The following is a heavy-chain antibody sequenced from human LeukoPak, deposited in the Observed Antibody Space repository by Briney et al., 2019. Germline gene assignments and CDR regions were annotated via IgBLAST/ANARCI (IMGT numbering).Heavy chain of an antibody. J-gene: IGHJ4*02. CDR2: ISSSSSYI. D-gene: IGHD5-18*01. Sequence: GGSLRLSCAASGFTFSSYSMNWVRQAPGMGLEWVSSISSSSSYIYYADSVKGRFTISRDNAKNSLYLQMNSLRAEDTAVYYCARGATRIQLWFFDYWGQGTLVTVSS. V-gene: IGHV3-21*01. CDR3: ARGATRIQLWFFDY. CDR1: GFTFSSYS.